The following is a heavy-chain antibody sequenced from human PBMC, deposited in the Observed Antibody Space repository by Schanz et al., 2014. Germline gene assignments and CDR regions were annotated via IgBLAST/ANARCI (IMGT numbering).Heavy chain of an antibody. J-gene: IGHJ4*02. CDR1: GFTVSSNH. Sequence: QEQLVESGGGLVQPGGSLRLSCAVSGFTVSSNHMSWVRQAPGKGLEWVAAMSYDGSIKYYGDSVKGRFTISRDNAKNSLYLQMNSLRAEDTAVYYCASPSGYSDYGTYFDFWGQGTLVTVSS. CDR2: MSYDGSIK. V-gene: IGHV3-33*08. D-gene: IGHD5-12*01. CDR3: ASPSGYSDYGTYFDF.